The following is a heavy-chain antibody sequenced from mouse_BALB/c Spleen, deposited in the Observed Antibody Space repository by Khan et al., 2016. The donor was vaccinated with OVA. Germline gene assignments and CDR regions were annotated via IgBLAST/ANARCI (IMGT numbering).Heavy chain of an antibody. CDR2: ISFGSATI. CDR3: SRSLITPWYFDV. J-gene: IGHJ1*01. CDR1: GFTFSGFG. D-gene: IGHD2-4*01. Sequence: EVELVESGGGLVQPGGSRKISCAASGFTFSGFGMHWVRQAPEKGLEWVAYISFGSATIYYADTVKGRFTISRDNPKNTLFLQMNSLRSEDTAISSCSRSLITPWYFDVWGAGTTVTVSS. V-gene: IGHV5-17*02.